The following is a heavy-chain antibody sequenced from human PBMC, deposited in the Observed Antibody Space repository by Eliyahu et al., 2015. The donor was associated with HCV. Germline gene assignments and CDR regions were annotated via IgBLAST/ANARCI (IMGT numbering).Heavy chain of an antibody. Sequence: QLQLQESGPGLVKPSETLSLTCXXSGXXXSSSSYYWGWXRQPPGKGLEWIGSIXYSGSTYYNPSLKSRVTISVDTSKNQFSLKLSSVTAADTAVYYCARVEAVAGYFDYWGQGTLVTVSS. D-gene: IGHD6-19*01. J-gene: IGHJ4*02. CDR1: GXXXSSSSYY. V-gene: IGHV4-39*07. CDR2: IXYSGST. CDR3: ARVEAVAGYFDY.